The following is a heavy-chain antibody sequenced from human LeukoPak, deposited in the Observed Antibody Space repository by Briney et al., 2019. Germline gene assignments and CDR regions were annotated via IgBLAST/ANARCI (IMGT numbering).Heavy chain of an antibody. J-gene: IGHJ4*02. V-gene: IGHV3-74*01. CDR1: GFTFSSYW. Sequence: GGSLRLSCAASGFTFSSYWMHWVRQAPGKGLVWVSHINSDGSSRSYADSVKGRFTISRDNAKNTLYLQMNSLRAEDTAVYYCARSYGVDYWGQGTLVTVSS. D-gene: IGHD5-18*01. CDR3: ARSYGVDY. CDR2: INSDGSSR.